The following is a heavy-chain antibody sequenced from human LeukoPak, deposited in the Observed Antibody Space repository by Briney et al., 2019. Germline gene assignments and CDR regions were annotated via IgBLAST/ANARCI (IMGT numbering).Heavy chain of an antibody. V-gene: IGHV1-18*01. CDR1: GYTFTSYG. CDR2: ISAYNGNT. CDR3: ARDSGSDYYYYMDV. J-gene: IGHJ6*03. D-gene: IGHD7-27*01. Sequence: GASVKVFCKASGYTFTSYGISWVRQAPGQGLEWMGWISAYNGNTNYAQKLQGRVTMTTDTSTSTAYMELRSLRSDDTAVYYCARDSGSDYYYYMDVWGKGTTVTVSS.